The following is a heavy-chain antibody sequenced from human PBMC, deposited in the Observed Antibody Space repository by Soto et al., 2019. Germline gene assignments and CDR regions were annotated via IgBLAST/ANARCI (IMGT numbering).Heavy chain of an antibody. D-gene: IGHD6-13*01. CDR3: AGERGSWYSYNWFDH. CDR1: GFTFTSYA. V-gene: IGHV3-48*01. CDR2: ITKSSSTI. Sequence: EVQLVESGGGLVQPGGSLRLSCAASGFTFTSYAMNWVRQAPGKGLEWISYITKSSSTIYYADSVKGRFTISRNNAQNSRDLQMNTLRAEGTAVYYCAGERGSWYSYNWFDHWGQGTLVTVSS. J-gene: IGHJ5*02.